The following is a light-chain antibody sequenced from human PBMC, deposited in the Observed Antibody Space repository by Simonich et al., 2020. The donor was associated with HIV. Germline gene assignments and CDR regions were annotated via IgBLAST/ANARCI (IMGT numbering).Light chain of an antibody. CDR3: QQYYSTPPT. CDR1: RSVLYTSNNKNY. J-gene: IGKJ1*01. CDR2: WAS. V-gene: IGKV4-1*01. Sequence: DIVMTQSPASLAVSLGERATINCKSSRSVLYTSNNKNYLAWYQQKPGQPPKLLIYWASTRESGVPDRFSASGSGTDFTLTISSLQAEDVAVYYCQQYYSTPPTFGQGTKVEIK.